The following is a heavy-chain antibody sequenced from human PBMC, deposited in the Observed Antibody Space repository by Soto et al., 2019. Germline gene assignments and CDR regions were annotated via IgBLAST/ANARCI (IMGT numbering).Heavy chain of an antibody. J-gene: IGHJ4*02. CDR1: GYIFTTYG. Sequence: QVHLVQSGAEVKKPGASVKVSCKGSGYIFTTYGITWVRQAHGQGLEGMGWISAHKGNTNYAQKLQGRVTVTRDTSTSTADMDLRTLRSDDTAWYYCARGRYGDYWGQGALVTVSS. D-gene: IGHD1-1*01. V-gene: IGHV1-18*01. CDR2: ISAHKGNT. CDR3: ARGRYGDY.